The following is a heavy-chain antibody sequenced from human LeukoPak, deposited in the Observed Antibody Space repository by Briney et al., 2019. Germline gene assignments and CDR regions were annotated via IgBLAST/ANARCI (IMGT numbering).Heavy chain of an antibody. CDR3: ARQTWIQMINWFDP. CDR2: TYYRSKWYN. V-gene: IGHV6-1*01. J-gene: IGHJ5*02. CDR1: GDSVSRKSVA. D-gene: IGHD5-18*01. Sequence: SRTLSLTCAISGDSVSRKSVAWNWIRQSPSRGLEWLGRTYYRSKWYNDYAVSVKSRISISPDTSKNQFSLQLNSVTPEDTAVYYCARQTWIQMINWFDPWGQGSLASVSS.